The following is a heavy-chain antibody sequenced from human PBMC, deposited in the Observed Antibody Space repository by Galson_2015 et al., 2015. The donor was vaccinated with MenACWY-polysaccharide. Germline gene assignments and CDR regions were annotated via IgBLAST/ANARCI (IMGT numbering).Heavy chain of an antibody. V-gene: IGHV1-3*01. Sequence: GYTFSRYPMHWVRQAPGQRIEWMGWITGGNGDTKYSEKFQGRVTITKDTSANTVYMELSSLRYEDTAVYYCARHVIGGGYFDYWGQGTLVTVSS. D-gene: IGHD2/OR15-2a*01. CDR3: ARHVIGGGYFDY. J-gene: IGHJ4*02. CDR1: GYTFSRYP. CDR2: ITGGNGDT.